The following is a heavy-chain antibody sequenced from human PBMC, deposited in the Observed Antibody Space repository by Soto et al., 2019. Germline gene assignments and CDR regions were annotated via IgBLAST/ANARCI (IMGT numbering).Heavy chain of an antibody. CDR1: GGSISSRTYY. D-gene: IGHD1-1*01. Sequence: QLQLQESGPGLVKPSETLSLTCTVSGGSISSRTYYWGWIRQPPGKGLEWIGSIYYSGSTYYNPSRQGRVTISVDPSKNQFSLKLSSVSAADTAVYYCARPPGNFGGWFDPWGQGTLVTVSS. J-gene: IGHJ5*02. CDR2: IYYSGST. CDR3: ARPPGNFGGWFDP. V-gene: IGHV4-39*01.